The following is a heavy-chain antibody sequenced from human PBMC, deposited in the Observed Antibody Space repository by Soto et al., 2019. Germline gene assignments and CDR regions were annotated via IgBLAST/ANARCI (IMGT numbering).Heavy chain of an antibody. J-gene: IGHJ3*01. CDR1: GFPFSSYG. D-gene: IGHD7-27*01. V-gene: IGHV3-30*18. CDR2: ISSDGSET. CDR3: AKRLGNDVFDV. Sequence: QVQLVESGGGVVQPGMSLRLSCTASGFPFSSYGMHWVRQAPGKGLVWVGFISSDGSETYYTDSLKGRFTISRDTPKNKLYLQMTSLRAEDTAMYYCAKRLGNDVFDVGGQGTMVTVSS.